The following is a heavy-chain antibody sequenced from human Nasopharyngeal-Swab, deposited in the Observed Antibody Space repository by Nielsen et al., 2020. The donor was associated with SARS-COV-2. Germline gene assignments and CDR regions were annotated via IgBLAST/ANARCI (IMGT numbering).Heavy chain of an antibody. CDR2: ISAYNGRT. V-gene: IGHV1-18*01. D-gene: IGHD6-25*01. J-gene: IGHJ4*02. CDR3: ARDPRGPDY. Sequence: ASVKVSCKASGYTFTSYGISWVRQAHGQGLEWMGWISAYNGRTYYAQKFQGRVTMTTDTSTSTAYMDLRSLRSDDTAVYYCARDPRGPDYWGQGTLVTVSS. CDR1: GYTFTSYG.